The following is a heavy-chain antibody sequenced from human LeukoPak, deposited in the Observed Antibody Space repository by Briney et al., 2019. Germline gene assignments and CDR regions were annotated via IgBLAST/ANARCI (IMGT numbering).Heavy chain of an antibody. D-gene: IGHD2-21*01. CDR1: GFTFSSYA. Sequence: GGSLRLSCAASGFTFSSYAMHWVRQAPGKGLEWVAVISYDGSNKYYADSVKGRYTISRDNSNNTLYLQLNSLRAEDTAVYYCANMWTYYYYGMDVWGQGTTVTVSS. V-gene: IGHV3-30*04. J-gene: IGHJ6*02. CDR2: ISYDGSNK. CDR3: ANMWTYYYYGMDV.